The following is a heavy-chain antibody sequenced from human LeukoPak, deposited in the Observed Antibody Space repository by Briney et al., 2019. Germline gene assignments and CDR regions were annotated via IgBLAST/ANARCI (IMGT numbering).Heavy chain of an antibody. J-gene: IGHJ4*02. V-gene: IGHV3-23*01. Sequence: PGGSLRLPCVVSGFTFSSYAMSWVRQAPGKGLEWVSGITNSGGSTYYADSVKGRFTISRDNSKKTLYLQLNSLGAEDTAVYYCAKDQHIGSSSSFDYWGQGTLVTVSS. D-gene: IGHD6-6*01. CDR3: AKDQHIGSSSSFDY. CDR1: GFTFSSYA. CDR2: ITNSGGST.